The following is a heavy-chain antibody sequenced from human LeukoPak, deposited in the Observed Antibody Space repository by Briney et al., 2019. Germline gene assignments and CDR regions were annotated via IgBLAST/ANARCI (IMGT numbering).Heavy chain of an antibody. CDR2: VKSKIDGETT. J-gene: IGHJ4*02. V-gene: IGHV3-15*01. Sequence: GGSLTLSCAASGFTFSSAWMSRVRQAPGKGLEWVGRVKSKIDGETTDYTAPVKGRFTISRDDSKNTLYLQINSLETEDTAVYYCAHIQPRQQLSLGYWGQGTLVTVSS. D-gene: IGHD6-13*01. CDR1: GFTFSSAW. CDR3: AHIQPRQQLSLGY.